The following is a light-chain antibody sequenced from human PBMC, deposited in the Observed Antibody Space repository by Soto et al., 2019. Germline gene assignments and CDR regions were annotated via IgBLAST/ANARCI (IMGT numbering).Light chain of an antibody. CDR1: QSVSGN. J-gene: IGKJ1*01. V-gene: IGKV3-15*01. CDR3: QQYNSWPPWT. Sequence: EIVMTQSPATLSVSPGERATLSCRASQSVSGNLAWYQQKPGQAPRLLISGASTRATGISARFSGSGSGTEFTLTISSPQSEAFAVYSWQQYNSWPPWTFGQGTKVEIK. CDR2: GAS.